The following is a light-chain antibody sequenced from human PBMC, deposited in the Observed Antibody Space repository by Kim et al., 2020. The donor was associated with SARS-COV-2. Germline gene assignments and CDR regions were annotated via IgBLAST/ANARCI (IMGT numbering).Light chain of an antibody. CDR1: RSNVGDYNY. CDR2: DVS. V-gene: IGLV2-14*03. Sequence: PGQSITISCTGTRSNVGDYNYVSWYQQHPGKAPKLMIYDVSNRPSGVSNRFSGSKSGNTASLTISGLQAEDGADYYCSSYTSSSTVFGGGTQLTVL. CDR3: SSYTSSSTV. J-gene: IGLJ2*01.